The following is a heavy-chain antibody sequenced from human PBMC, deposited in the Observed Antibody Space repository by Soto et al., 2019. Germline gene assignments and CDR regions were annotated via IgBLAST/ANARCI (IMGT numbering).Heavy chain of an antibody. D-gene: IGHD4-17*01. CDR3: ARVSPWDYGDSVGPYFQH. Sequence: QVQLQESGPGLVMPSQNLSLTCTVSGGSISSGDYYWGWIRQHPGKGLEWIGYIYYSGSTYYNPSLKSRITISVDTSNNHFSLRLSSVTAADTAVYYCARVSPWDYGDSVGPYFQHWGQGTLVTVSS. CDR2: IYYSGST. J-gene: IGHJ1*01. CDR1: GGSISSGDYY. V-gene: IGHV4-31*03.